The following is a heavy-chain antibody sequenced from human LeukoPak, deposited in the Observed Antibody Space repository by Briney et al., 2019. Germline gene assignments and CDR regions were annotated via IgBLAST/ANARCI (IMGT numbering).Heavy chain of an antibody. J-gene: IGHJ6*04. CDR2: ISSSGSTI. V-gene: IGHV3-48*03. D-gene: IGHD3-10*02. CDR1: GFTFSSYE. Sequence: GGSLRLSCAASGFTFSSYEMNWVRQAPGKGLEWVSYISSSGSTIYYADSVKGGFTISRENDKNSLYLQMNSLRAEDTAVYYCAELGITMIGGVWGKGTTVTISS. CDR3: AELGITMIGGV.